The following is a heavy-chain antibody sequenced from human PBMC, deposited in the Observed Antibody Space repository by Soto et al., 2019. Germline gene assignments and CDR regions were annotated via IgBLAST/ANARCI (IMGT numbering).Heavy chain of an antibody. CDR3: AKGQGIAAAGTPYNWFDP. CDR1: GFTFSSYA. D-gene: IGHD6-13*01. Sequence: EVQLLESGGGLVQPGGSLRLSCAASGFTFSSYAMSWVRQAPGKGLEWVSAISGSGGSTYYADSGKGRFTISRDNSKNTLYLQMNSLRAEDTAVYYCAKGQGIAAAGTPYNWFDPWGQGTLVTVSS. CDR2: ISGSGGST. V-gene: IGHV3-23*01. J-gene: IGHJ5*02.